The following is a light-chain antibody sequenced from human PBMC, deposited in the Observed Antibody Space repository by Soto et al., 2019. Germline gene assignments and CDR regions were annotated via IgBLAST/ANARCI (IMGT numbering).Light chain of an antibody. J-gene: IGKJ1*01. V-gene: IGKV3-20*01. CDR1: QSVSYY. Sequence: EIVLTQSPGTLSLSPGERATLSCRASQSVSYYLAWYQQKPGQAPRLLIYGASNRATGIPDRFSGSGSGTDFTLTISRLEPEDFAVYYCQQYASSRTFGQGTKVDIK. CDR2: GAS. CDR3: QQYASSRT.